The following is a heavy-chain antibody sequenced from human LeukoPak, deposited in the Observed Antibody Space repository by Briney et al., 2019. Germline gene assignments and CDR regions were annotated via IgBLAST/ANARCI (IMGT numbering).Heavy chain of an antibody. CDR1: GFTFDDYA. V-gene: IGHV3-9*01. D-gene: IGHD6-19*01. CDR3: AKDSVAGSLDYYYGMDV. Sequence: GGSLRLSCAASGFTFDDYAMHWVRQVTVKGLAWVSGISWNSGSIGYADSVKGRFTISRDNAKNSLYLQMNSLRAEDTALYYCAKDSVAGSLDYYYGMDVWGQGATVTVSS. J-gene: IGHJ6*02. CDR2: ISWNSGSI.